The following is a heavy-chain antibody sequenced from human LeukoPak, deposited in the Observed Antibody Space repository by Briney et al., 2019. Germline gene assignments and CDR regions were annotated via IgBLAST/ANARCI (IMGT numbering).Heavy chain of an antibody. Sequence: GGSLRLSCAASGFTFDDYGMSWVRRAPGKGLEWVSGINWNGGSTGSAAPVKGRFTISRDNAKNSLYLQMNSLRAEDTALYYCARVFGVVIIGYMDVWGKGTTVTVSS. J-gene: IGHJ6*03. CDR1: GFTFDDYG. CDR3: ARVFGVVIIGYMDV. D-gene: IGHD3-3*01. CDR2: INWNGGST. V-gene: IGHV3-20*04.